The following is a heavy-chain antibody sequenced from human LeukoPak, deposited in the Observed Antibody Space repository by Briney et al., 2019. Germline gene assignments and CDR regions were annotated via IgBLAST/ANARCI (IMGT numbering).Heavy chain of an antibody. CDR2: IYYSGST. D-gene: IGHD2-2*01. CDR1: GGSISSYY. J-gene: IGHJ5*02. Sequence: SETLSLTCTVSGGSISSYYWSWIRQPPGKGLEWIGYIYYSGSTYYNPSLKSRVTISVDTSKNQFSLKLSSVTAADTAVYYCARALRYCSSTSCYHNWFDPWGQGTLVTVSS. V-gene: IGHV4-59*06. CDR3: ARALRYCSSTSCYHNWFDP.